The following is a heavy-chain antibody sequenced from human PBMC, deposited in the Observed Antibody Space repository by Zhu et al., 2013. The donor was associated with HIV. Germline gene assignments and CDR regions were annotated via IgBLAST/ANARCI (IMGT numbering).Heavy chain of an antibody. J-gene: IGHJ2*01. Sequence: QVQLVQSGAEVKKPGASVKVSCKASGYTFTGYYMHWVRQAPGQGLEWMGWINPNSGGTNYAQKFQGRVTMTRDTSISTAYMELSRLRSDDTAVYYCARSQYCSTTSCSPGWYFDLVGPWPPWSLS. V-gene: IGHV1-2*02. CDR2: INPNSGGT. CDR1: GYTFTGYY. CDR3: ARSQYCSTTSCSPGWYFDL. D-gene: IGHD2-2*01.